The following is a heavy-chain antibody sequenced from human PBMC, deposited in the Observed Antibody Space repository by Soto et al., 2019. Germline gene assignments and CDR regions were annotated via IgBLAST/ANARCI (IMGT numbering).Heavy chain of an antibody. D-gene: IGHD2-15*01. CDR2: IFSNDEK. J-gene: IGHJ4*02. Sequence: SGPTLVNPTETLTLTCTVSGFSLSNARMGVSWIRQPPGKALEWLAHIFSNDEKSYSTSLKSRLTISKDTSKSQVVLTMTNMDPVDAATYYCAHLVVAGLTYYFDYWGQGTLVTVSS. V-gene: IGHV2-26*01. CDR3: AHLVVAGLTYYFDY. CDR1: GFSLSNARMG.